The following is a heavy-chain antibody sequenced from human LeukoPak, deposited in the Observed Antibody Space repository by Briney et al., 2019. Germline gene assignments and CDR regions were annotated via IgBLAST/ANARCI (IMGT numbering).Heavy chain of an antibody. CDR1: GGSFSGYY. CDR2: INHSGST. D-gene: IGHD6-6*01. Sequence: PSETLSLTCAVHGGSFSGYYWSWIRQPPGKGLEWIGEINHSGSTNYNPSLKSRVTISVDTSKNQFSLKLSSVTAADTAVYYCARAEPSSSSDDYWGQGTLVTVSS. J-gene: IGHJ4*02. V-gene: IGHV4-34*01. CDR3: ARAEPSSSSDDY.